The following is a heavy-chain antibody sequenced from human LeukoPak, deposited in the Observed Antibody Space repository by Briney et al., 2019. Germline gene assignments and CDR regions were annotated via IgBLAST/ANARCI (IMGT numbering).Heavy chain of an antibody. CDR2: SYYSGST. CDR3: ARHSYANSHWLDP. D-gene: IGHD2-2*01. CDR1: GGSISSSSYY. V-gene: IGHV4-39*01. J-gene: IGHJ5*02. Sequence: TSETLSLTCTVSGGSISSSSYYWGWIRQPPGKGLEWIGSSYYSGSTYYNPSLKSRVTISVDTSKYQFSLKLSSVTAADTSVYYCARHSYANSHWLDPRGQGNLVSVSS.